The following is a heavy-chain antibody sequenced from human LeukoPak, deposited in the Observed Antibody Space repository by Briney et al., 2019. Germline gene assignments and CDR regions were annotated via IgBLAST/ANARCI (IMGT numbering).Heavy chain of an antibody. CDR3: ARTVGATRVDI. Sequence: SETLSLTCAVSGGSISSYYWSWIRQSPGKGLEWIGYIYNSGSTNYNPSLKSRVTISLDTSKNQFSLKLTFVTAADTAVYYCARTVGATRVDIWGQGTLVTVSS. D-gene: IGHD1-26*01. CDR1: GGSISSYY. J-gene: IGHJ4*02. CDR2: IYNSGST. V-gene: IGHV4-59*01.